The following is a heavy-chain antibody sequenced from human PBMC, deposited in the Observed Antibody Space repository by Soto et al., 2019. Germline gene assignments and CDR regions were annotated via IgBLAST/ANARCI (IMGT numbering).Heavy chain of an antibody. CDR3: ARELAAAGSFDY. D-gene: IGHD6-13*01. J-gene: IGHJ4*02. V-gene: IGHV3-48*03. CDR2: ISTSGSTI. Sequence: LRLSCAASGFTFSRYEMNWVRQAPGKGLEWISYISTSGSTIYYADSVKGRFTISRDNAKNSLYLQMNSLRAEDTAVYYCARELAAAGSFDYWGQGTLVTFSS. CDR1: GFTFSRYE.